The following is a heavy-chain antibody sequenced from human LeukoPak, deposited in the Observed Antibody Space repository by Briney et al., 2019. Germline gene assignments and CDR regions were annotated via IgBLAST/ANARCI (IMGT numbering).Heavy chain of an antibody. Sequence: PGGSLRLSCAASGFTLSSYAMSWVRQPPGKGLECVSAISDSGNTYHADSVKGRFTISRDSSKSTLFLQMNRLRPEAAAVYYCAKAPVTTCRGAYCYPFDYWGQGGLVTVSS. V-gene: IGHV3-23*01. CDR2: ISDSGNT. J-gene: IGHJ4*02. CDR1: GFTLSSYA. CDR3: AKAPVTTCRGAYCYPFDY. D-gene: IGHD2-21*01.